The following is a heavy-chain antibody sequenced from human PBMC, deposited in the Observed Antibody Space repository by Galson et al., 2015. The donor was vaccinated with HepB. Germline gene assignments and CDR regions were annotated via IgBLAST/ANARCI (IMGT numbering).Heavy chain of an antibody. D-gene: IGHD3-22*01. Sequence: FLRLSCAASGFNFSSYWMTWFRQAPGKGLEWVANIKHDGSETWYVDSMRGRFTILRDNAKNSLHLQMNSLRVEDTAVYYCARAGDRSGYFQLRWFDPWGQGTLVTVSS. CDR3: ARAGDRSGYFQLRWFDP. V-gene: IGHV3-7*01. J-gene: IGHJ5*02. CDR1: GFNFSSYW. CDR2: IKHDGSET.